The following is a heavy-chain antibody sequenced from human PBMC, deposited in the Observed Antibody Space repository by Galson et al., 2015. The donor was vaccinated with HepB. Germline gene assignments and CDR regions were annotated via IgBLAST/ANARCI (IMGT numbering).Heavy chain of an antibody. CDR2: ISYDGSNK. J-gene: IGHJ6*02. CDR1: GFTFSSYG. D-gene: IGHD6-6*01. V-gene: IGHV3-30*18. CDR3: AKEKSIAARPGYYYGMDV. Sequence: SLRLSCAASGFTFSSYGMHWVRQAPGKGLEWVAVISYDGSNKYYADSVKGRFTISRDNSKNTLYLQMNSLRAEDTAVYYCAKEKSIAARPGYYYGMDVWGQGTTVTVSS.